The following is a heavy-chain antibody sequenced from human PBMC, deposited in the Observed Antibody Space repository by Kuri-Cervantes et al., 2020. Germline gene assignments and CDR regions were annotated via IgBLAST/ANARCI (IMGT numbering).Heavy chain of an antibody. Sequence: GGSLRLSCAASGFTFSSYGMHWVRQAPGKGLEWVAVIWYDGSNKYYADSVKGRFTISRDNSKNTLYLQMNSLRAEDTAVYYCARDRGDGDYDDAFDIWGQGTMVTVSS. CDR2: IWYDGSNK. CDR1: GFTFSSYG. V-gene: IGHV3-33*01. J-gene: IGHJ3*02. CDR3: ARDRGDGDYDDAFDI. D-gene: IGHD4-17*01.